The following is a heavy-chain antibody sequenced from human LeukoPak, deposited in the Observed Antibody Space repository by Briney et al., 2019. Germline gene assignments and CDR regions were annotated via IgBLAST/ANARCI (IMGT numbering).Heavy chain of an antibody. V-gene: IGHV4-4*07. J-gene: IGHJ6*02. CDR3: ARAHVRGVIGYYYYYGMDV. CDR1: GGSISSYY. Sequence: SETLSLTCTVPGGSISSYYWSWIRQPAGKGLEWIGRIYTSGSTNYNPSLKSRVTMSVDTSKNQFSLKLSSVTAADTAVYYCARAHVRGVIGYYYYYGMDVWGQRTTVTVSS. CDR2: IYTSGST. D-gene: IGHD3-10*02.